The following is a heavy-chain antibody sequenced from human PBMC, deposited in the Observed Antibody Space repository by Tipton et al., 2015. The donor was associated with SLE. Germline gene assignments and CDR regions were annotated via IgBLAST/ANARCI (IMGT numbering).Heavy chain of an antibody. V-gene: IGHV4-59*01. CDR1: GGSISSYY. CDR3: ASGEVVAIPGGPPLYYYHALDV. J-gene: IGHJ6*02. D-gene: IGHD2-15*01. CDR2: IYYSGST. Sequence: TLSLTCTVSGGSISSYYWSWIRQPPGKGLEWIGYIYYSGSTNYNPSLKSRVTISVDTSKNQFSLKLRSVTAADTAVYYCASGEVVAIPGGPPLYYYHALDVWGQGTTVTVS.